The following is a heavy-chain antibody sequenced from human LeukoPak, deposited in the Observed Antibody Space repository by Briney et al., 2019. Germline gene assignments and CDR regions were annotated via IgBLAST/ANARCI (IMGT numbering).Heavy chain of an antibody. D-gene: IGHD2-2*01. J-gene: IGHJ4*02. CDR1: GGTFSSYE. CDR3: ASGTTDIVVVPATLRNYYFDY. CDR2: IIPMFGTA. V-gene: IGHV1-69*06. Sequence: RGSSVKVSCKASGGTFSSYEISWVRQAPGQGLEWMGGIIPMFGTAKYAQKFQGRVTITADKSTSTAYMELSSLRSEDTAVYYCASGTTDIVVVPATLRNYYFDYWGQGTLVTVSS.